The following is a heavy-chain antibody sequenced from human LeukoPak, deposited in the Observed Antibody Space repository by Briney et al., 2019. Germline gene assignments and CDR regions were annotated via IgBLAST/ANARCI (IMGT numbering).Heavy chain of an antibody. D-gene: IGHD2-15*01. CDR2: SIPIFGTA. CDR3: ARGGRRDCRGGSCYLAYYYYYGMDV. Sequence: ASANVSCKASRGTFSSYAISWVRQSPGQGLEWMGGSIPIFGTANCAQKFQCRVTIAADESTSTAYMEPSSLRSEDTGVYYCARGGRRDCRGGSCYLAYYYYYGMDVWGKGTTVTVSS. V-gene: IGHV1-69*13. CDR1: RGTFSSYA. J-gene: IGHJ6*04.